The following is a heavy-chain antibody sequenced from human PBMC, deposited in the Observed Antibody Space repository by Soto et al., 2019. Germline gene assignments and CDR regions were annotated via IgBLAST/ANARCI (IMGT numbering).Heavy chain of an antibody. CDR3: ARDGGRHSGGIVY. Sequence: QVQLVQSGAEVKKPGSSVKVSCKASVGTFSSYSINWVRQAPGQGLEWMGEIFPIFGTANYAQKFQGRVTITADESTSTAYMELSSLRSEDTDVYYCARDGGRHSGGIVYWGQGTLVTVS. J-gene: IGHJ4*02. CDR2: IFPIFGTA. CDR1: VGTFSSYS. D-gene: IGHD1-26*01. V-gene: IGHV1-69*01.